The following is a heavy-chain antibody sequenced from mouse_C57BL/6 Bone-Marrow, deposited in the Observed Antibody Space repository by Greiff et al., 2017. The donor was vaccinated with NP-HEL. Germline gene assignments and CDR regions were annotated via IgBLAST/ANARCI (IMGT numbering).Heavy chain of an antibody. CDR2: IYPGDGDT. CDR3: ARDGSSYTLNAMDY. D-gene: IGHD1-1*01. J-gene: IGHJ4*01. Sequence: VQLQQSGAELVKPGASVKISCKASGYAFSSYWMNWVKQRPGKGLEWIGQIYPGDGDTNYNGKFKGKATLTADKSSSTAYMQLSSLTSEDSAVYFCARDGSSYTLNAMDYWGQGTSVTVSS. CDR1: GYAFSSYW. V-gene: IGHV1-80*01.